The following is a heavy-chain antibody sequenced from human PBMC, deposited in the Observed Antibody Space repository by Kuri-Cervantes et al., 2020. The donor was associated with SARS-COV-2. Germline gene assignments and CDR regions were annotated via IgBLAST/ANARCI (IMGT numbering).Heavy chain of an antibody. Sequence: GESLKISCAASGFTFDDYGMSWVRQAPGKGLEWVSGINWNGGSTGYADSVKGRFTISRDNAKNSLYLQMNSLRAEDTALYYCARITLYGDYFDYWGQGTRVTVSS. V-gene: IGHV3-20*04. CDR3: ARITLYGDYFDY. CDR1: GFTFDDYG. J-gene: IGHJ4*02. D-gene: IGHD4-17*01. CDR2: INWNGGST.